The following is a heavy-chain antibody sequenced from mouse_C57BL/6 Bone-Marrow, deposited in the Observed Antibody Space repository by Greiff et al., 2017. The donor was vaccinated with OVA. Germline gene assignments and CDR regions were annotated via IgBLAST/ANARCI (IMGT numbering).Heavy chain of an antibody. CDR1: GYTFTGYW. CDR2: ILPGSGST. J-gene: IGHJ2*01. V-gene: IGHV1-9*01. D-gene: IGHD1-1*01. Sequence: VQLQESGAELMKPGASVKLSCKATGYTFTGYWIEWVKQRPGHGLEWIGEILPGSGSTNYNEKFKGKATFTAATSSNTAYMQDSSRTTEDSASDYGARDPRNYGSKRDYWGQGTTVTVSS. CDR3: ARDPRNYGSKRDY.